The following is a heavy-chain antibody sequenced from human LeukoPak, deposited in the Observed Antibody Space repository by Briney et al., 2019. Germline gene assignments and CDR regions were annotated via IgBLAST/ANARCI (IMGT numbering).Heavy chain of an antibody. Sequence: PGGSVRLSCAASGFTFSNYWMIWVRQAPGKGLEWVASIKQDGSDQYYVDSMKGRFIISRDNAKNSLYLEMNSLRTEDTALYYCARAFTTSWYNWFDPWGQGTLVTVSS. V-gene: IGHV3-7*01. CDR1: GFTFSNYW. J-gene: IGHJ5*02. CDR2: IKQDGSDQ. D-gene: IGHD2-2*01. CDR3: ARAFTTSWYNWFDP.